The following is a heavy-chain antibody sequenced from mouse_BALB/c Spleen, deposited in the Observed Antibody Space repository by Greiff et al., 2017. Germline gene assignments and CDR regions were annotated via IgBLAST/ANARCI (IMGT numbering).Heavy chain of an antibody. CDR3: ARKGGFYYDYDVGYFDV. V-gene: IGHV1-54*01. D-gene: IGHD2-4*01. J-gene: IGHJ1*01. CDR2: INPGSGGT. CDR1: GYAFTNYL. Sequence: QVQLQQSGAELVRPGTSVKVSCKASGYAFTNYLIEWVKQRPGQGLEWIGVINPGSGGTNYNEKFKGKATLTADKSSSTAYMQLSSLTSDDSAVYFYARKGGFYYDYDVGYFDVWGAGTTVTVSS.